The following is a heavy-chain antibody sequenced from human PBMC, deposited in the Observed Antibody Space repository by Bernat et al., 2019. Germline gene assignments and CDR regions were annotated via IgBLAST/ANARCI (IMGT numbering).Heavy chain of an antibody. D-gene: IGHD6-19*01. CDR3: ATTHSSGWTNYYYYGMDV. CDR2: ISSSGSTI. Sequence: QVQLVESGGGLVKPGGSLRLSCAASGFTFSDYYMSWIRQAPGKGLDWVSYISSSGSTIYYADSVKGRFTISRDNAKNSLFLQMNSLRAEDTAVYYCATTHSSGWTNYYYYGMDVWGQGTTVIVSS. V-gene: IGHV3-11*04. J-gene: IGHJ6*02. CDR1: GFTFSDYY.